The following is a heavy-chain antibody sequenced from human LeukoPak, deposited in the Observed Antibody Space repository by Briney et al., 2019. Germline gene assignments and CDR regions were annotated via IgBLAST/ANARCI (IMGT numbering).Heavy chain of an antibody. Sequence: GGSLRLSCAASGFTFSSYWMSWVRQAPGKGLEWVANIKQDGSEKYYVDSVKGRFTISRDNAKNSLYLQMNSLRAEDTAVYYCASDISGSYSSPFDYWGQGTLVTVSS. CDR2: IKQDGSEK. CDR1: GFTFSSYW. V-gene: IGHV3-7*01. D-gene: IGHD1-26*01. CDR3: ASDISGSYSSPFDY. J-gene: IGHJ4*02.